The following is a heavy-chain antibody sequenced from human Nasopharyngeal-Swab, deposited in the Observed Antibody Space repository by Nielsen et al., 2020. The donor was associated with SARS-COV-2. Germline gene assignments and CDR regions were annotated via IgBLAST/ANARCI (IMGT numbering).Heavy chain of an antibody. CDR3: AKDTGSYISGWFDP. D-gene: IGHD1-26*01. CDR1: GFTFDDYS. V-gene: IGHV3-9*01. J-gene: IGHJ5*02. Sequence: SLKISCAASGFTFDDYSMHWVRQAPGKGLEWVSGISWNSGSIGYADSVKGRFTISRDNAKNSLYLQMNSLRAEDTALYYCAKDTGSYISGWFDPGGQGTLGTVSS. CDR2: ISWNSGSI.